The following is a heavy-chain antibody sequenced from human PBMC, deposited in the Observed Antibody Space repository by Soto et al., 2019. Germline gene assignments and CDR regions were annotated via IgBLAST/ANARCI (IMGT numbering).Heavy chain of an antibody. Sequence: AASVKVSCKTSGYTFTTYGINWVRQAPGQGLELMGWISAYDGKTTYAEKFQGRVTLTTDTSTSTAYMELRSLRSDDTAIYYCARDPHEFWTSYWFDPWGQGTPVTVSS. J-gene: IGHJ5*02. CDR3: ARDPHEFWTSYWFDP. CDR1: GYTFTTYG. CDR2: ISAYDGKT. D-gene: IGHD3-3*01. V-gene: IGHV1-18*01.